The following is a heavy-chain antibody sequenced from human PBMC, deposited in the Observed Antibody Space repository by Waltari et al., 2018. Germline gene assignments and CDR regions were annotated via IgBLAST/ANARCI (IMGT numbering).Heavy chain of an antibody. J-gene: IGHJ5*01. CDR2: VRSNIYGGVA. CDR3: ARESSGNIGWFDS. D-gene: IGHD1-26*01. V-gene: IGHV3-49*03. Sequence: EVHMVESGGDLVQPGRSLRLSCRGSGYTFGDYAVSWFRQAPGKGREGVGFVRSNIYGGVAEYAASVTGRFTIARDDSENIAYLQMDSLKSEDTAVYYCARESSGNIGWFDSWGQGTLVTVSS. CDR1: GYTFGDYA.